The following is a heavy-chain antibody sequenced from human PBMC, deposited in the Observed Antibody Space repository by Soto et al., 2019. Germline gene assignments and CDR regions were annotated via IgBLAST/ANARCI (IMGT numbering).Heavy chain of an antibody. CDR2: IRSKASGGTA. CDR3: TRDQPITP. CDR1: GFSFGDYA. V-gene: IGHV3-49*04. D-gene: IGHD3-10*01. J-gene: IGHJ3*01. Sequence: GGSLRLSXTAAGFSFGDYAMSWVRQAPGKGLEWVGFIRSKASGGTAEYAASVKGRFTFSRDDSKRIAYLQMNSLKTEDTAIYDCTRDQPITPWGQGTMVTVSS.